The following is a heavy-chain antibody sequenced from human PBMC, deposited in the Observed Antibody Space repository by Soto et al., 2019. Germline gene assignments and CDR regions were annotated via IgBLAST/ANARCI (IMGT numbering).Heavy chain of an antibody. CDR3: ARHVPYCSGGSCYSYVGYYYYYMDV. CDR1: GGSISSYY. J-gene: IGHJ6*03. D-gene: IGHD2-15*01. V-gene: IGHV4-59*08. Sequence: SETLSLTCTVSGGSISSYYWSWIRQPPGKGLEWIGYIYYSGSTNYNPSLKSRVTISVDTSKNQFSLKLSSVTAADTAVYYCARHVPYCSGGSCYSYVGYYYYYMDVWGKGTTVTVSS. CDR2: IYYSGST.